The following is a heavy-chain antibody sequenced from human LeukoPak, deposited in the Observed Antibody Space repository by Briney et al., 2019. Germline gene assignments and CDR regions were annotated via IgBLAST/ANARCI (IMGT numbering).Heavy chain of an antibody. V-gene: IGHV3-23*01. J-gene: IGHJ4*02. CDR3: AKGSHSTGWFYFDY. Sequence: GGSLRLXCAASGFSFNSYAMTWVRPAPGKGLEWVSVISGSGDKTYYADSVKGRFTISRDNSKNTLYLQMHSLRAEDTAKYYCAKGSHSTGWFYFDYWGQGTLVTVSS. D-gene: IGHD2/OR15-2a*01. CDR1: GFSFNSYA. CDR2: ISGSGDKT.